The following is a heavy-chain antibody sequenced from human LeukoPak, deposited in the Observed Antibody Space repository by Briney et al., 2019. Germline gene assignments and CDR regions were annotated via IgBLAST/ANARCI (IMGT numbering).Heavy chain of an antibody. Sequence: GGSLRLSCAASGFTFSSYSMNWVRQAPGKGLEWVSSISSSSSYIYYADSVKGRFTISRDNAKNSLYLQMNSLRAEDTAVYYCARKDPRDAIDIWGQGTMVTVSS. CDR1: GFTFSSYS. D-gene: IGHD2-15*01. V-gene: IGHV3-21*01. J-gene: IGHJ3*02. CDR3: ARKDPRDAIDI. CDR2: ISSSSSYI.